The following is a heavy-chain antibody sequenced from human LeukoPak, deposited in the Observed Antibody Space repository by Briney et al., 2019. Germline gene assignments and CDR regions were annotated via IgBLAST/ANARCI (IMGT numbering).Heavy chain of an antibody. J-gene: IGHJ4*02. V-gene: IGHV4-30-4*08. CDR2: INHSGST. CDR3: ARYGGNSRFGSDY. Sequence: SQTLSLTCTVSGGSISSGDYYWSWIRQPPGKGLEWIGEINHSGSTNYNPSLKSRVTISVDTSKNQFSLKLSSVTAADTAVYYCARYGGNSRFGSDYWGQGTLVTVSS. CDR1: GGSISSGDYY. D-gene: IGHD4-23*01.